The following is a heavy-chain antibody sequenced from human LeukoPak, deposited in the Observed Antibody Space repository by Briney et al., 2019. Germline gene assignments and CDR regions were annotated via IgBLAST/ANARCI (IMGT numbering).Heavy chain of an antibody. CDR1: GFTFSDYY. J-gene: IGHJ4*02. D-gene: IGHD3-22*01. CDR3: VRDIYYYDSSDYYYPGGSGY. V-gene: IGHV3-11*04. Sequence: GGSLRLSCAVSGFTFSDYYMSWIRQAPGKGLEWVSYISTGGSTKKYADSVKGRFTISRDNANNSLYLQMNSLRAEDTAVYYCVRDIYYYDSSDYYYPGGSGYWGQGTLVTVSS. CDR2: ISTGGSTK.